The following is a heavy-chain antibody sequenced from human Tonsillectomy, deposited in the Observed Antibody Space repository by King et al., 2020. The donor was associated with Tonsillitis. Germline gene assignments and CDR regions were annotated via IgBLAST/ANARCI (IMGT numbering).Heavy chain of an antibody. CDR1: GYSISSGYY. CDR2: IYHSGSP. Sequence: QLQESGAGLVKPSETLSLTCTVSGYSISSGYYWGWIRQPPGKGLEWIGNIYHSGSPYYNPSLKSRVTMSLDTSKNQFSLELSSVTAADTAVYYCARLGTGTNIFDYWGQGPLVTVSS. D-gene: IGHD1-7*01. CDR3: ARLGTGTNIFDY. V-gene: IGHV4-38-2*02. J-gene: IGHJ4*02.